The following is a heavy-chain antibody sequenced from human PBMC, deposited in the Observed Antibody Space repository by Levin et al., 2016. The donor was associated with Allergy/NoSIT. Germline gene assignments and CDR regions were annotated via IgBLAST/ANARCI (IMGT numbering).Heavy chain of an antibody. CDR1: GGSFSGYY. CDR3: ARGRFRDYYFDY. V-gene: IGHV4-34*01. CDR2: VNHRGGT. D-gene: IGHD3/OR15-3a*01. J-gene: IGHJ4*02. Sequence: SQTLSLTCAVHGGSFSGYYWSWIRQPPGKGLEWIGEVNHRGGTNYHPSLRSRVTMSGDTSKNQFSLRLTSVTAADTAVYYCARGRFRDYYFDYWGQGTLVTVSS.